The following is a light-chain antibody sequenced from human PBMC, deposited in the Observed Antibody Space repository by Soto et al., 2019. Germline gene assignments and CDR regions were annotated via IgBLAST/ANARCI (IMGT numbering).Light chain of an antibody. CDR1: QSVSSSY. CDR2: GAS. CDR3: QQYGSSPWT. V-gene: IGKV3-20*01. Sequence: EIVLTQSPGTLSLSPGERATLSCRASQSVSSSYLAWYQQKPGQDPRPLIYGASSRAIGIPDRFSGSGSGTDFPLTISRLEPEDFAVYYCQQYGSSPWTFGQGTKVEIK. J-gene: IGKJ1*01.